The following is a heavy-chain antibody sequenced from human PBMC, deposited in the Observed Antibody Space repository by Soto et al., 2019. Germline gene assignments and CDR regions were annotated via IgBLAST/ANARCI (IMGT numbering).Heavy chain of an antibody. V-gene: IGHV3-30*03. D-gene: IGHD3-16*01. CDR1: GFTFSSYS. CDR2: ISHDGSND. J-gene: IGHJ4*02. CDR3: ATDANEYLWEYYFDF. Sequence: PGGSLRLSCEASGFTFSSYSMNWVRQAPGKGLEWVAFISHDGSNDYYADSVKGRYTISRDNSKNTVYLQMNSLRVEDTAVYYCATDANEYLWEYYFDFWGQGTLVTVYS.